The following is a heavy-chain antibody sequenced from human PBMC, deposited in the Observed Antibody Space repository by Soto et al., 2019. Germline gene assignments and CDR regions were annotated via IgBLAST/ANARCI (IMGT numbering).Heavy chain of an antibody. J-gene: IGHJ3*02. CDR2: IYHIGTT. D-gene: IGHD6-19*01. V-gene: IGHV4-59*01. CDR3: ARRYSSCSYDVFDI. CDR1: GGFSSHYY. Sequence: QVQLQESGPGLVKPSETLSLTCTVSGGFSSHYYWSWIRQPPGKELEWIGYIYHIGTTNYNPSLESRVTLSVDTSKNEFSLRLNSVTAADTAVYYCARRYSSCSYDVFDIWGQGTMVTVSS.